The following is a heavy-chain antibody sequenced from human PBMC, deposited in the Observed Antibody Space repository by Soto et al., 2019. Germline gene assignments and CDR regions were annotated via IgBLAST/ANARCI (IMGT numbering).Heavy chain of an antibody. V-gene: IGHV4-34*01. Sequence: SETLSLTCAVYGGSFSGYYWSWIRQPTGKGLEWIGEINHSGSTNYNPSLKSRVTISVDTSKNQFSLKLSSVTAADTAVYYCARGQYSSGWYGSTFDPWGQGTLVTVS. CDR2: INHSGST. CDR3: ARGQYSSGWYGSTFDP. CDR1: GGSFSGYY. D-gene: IGHD6-19*01. J-gene: IGHJ5*02.